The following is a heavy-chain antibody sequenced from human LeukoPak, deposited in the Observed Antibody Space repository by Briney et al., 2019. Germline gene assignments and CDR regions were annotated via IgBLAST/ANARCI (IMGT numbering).Heavy chain of an antibody. V-gene: IGHV3-21*01. Sequence: GGSLRLSCAASGFTFSSYSMNWVRQAPGKGLEWVSSISSSSSYIYYADSVKGRFTISRDNAKSSLYLQMNSLRAEDTAVYYCARDRIVGATRASGLDYWGQGTLVTASS. D-gene: IGHD1-26*01. CDR1: GFTFSSYS. CDR3: ARDRIVGATRASGLDY. J-gene: IGHJ4*02. CDR2: ISSSSSYI.